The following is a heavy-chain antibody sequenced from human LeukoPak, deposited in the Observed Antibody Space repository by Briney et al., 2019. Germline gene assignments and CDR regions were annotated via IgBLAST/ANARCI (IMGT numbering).Heavy chain of an antibody. D-gene: IGHD2-15*01. J-gene: IGHJ3*02. CDR3: ARVRMNAFDI. CDR2: ISSSSTI. CDR1: GFTFSSYS. V-gene: IGHV3-48*01. Sequence: GGSLRLSCADSGFTFSSYSMNWVRQAPGKGLEWVSYISSSSTIYYADSVKGRFTISRDNAKNSLYLQMNSLRAEDTAVYYCARVRMNAFDIWGQGTMVTVSS.